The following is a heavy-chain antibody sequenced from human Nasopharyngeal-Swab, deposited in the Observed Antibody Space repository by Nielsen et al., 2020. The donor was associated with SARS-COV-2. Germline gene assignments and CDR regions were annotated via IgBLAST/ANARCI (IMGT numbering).Heavy chain of an antibody. J-gene: IGHJ4*02. CDR1: GYTLTELS. D-gene: IGHD3-16*01. CDR2: FDPEDGET. Sequence: ASVKVSCKVSGYTLTELSMHWVRQAPGKGLEWVGGFDPEDGETIYAQKFQGRVTMTRDMSTSTVYMELSSLRSEDTAVYYCARGGWGAIDYWGQGTLVTVSS. CDR3: ARGGWGAIDY. V-gene: IGHV1-24*01.